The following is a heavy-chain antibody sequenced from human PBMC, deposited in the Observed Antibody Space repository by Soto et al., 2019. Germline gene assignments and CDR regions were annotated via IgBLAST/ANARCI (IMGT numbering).Heavy chain of an antibody. J-gene: IGHJ4*02. V-gene: IGHV3-23*01. Sequence: PGGSLRLSCAASGFTFSSYAMSWVRQAPGKGLEWVSAISGSGGSTYYADSVKGRFTISRDNSKNTLYLQMNSLRAEDTAVYYCAKYKGYSSSRYRGLTEFDYWGQGTLVTVSS. CDR2: ISGSGGST. CDR3: AKYKGYSSSRYRGLTEFDY. CDR1: GFTFSSYA. D-gene: IGHD6-13*01.